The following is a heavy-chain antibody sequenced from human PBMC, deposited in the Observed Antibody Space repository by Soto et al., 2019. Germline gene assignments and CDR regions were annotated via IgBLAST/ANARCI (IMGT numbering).Heavy chain of an antibody. CDR3: AKDKYSSTWYSFDFYGMDV. Sequence: EVQLLESGGGLVQPGGSLSLSCAASAFTFSGYAMTWVRQAPGKGLEWVSAISGSGDRTYYADSVKGRFTISRDNSKNTLYLQMNTLRAEDTAVYYCAKDKYSSTWYSFDFYGMDVWGQGTTVTVSS. V-gene: IGHV3-23*01. CDR2: ISGSGDRT. CDR1: AFTFSGYA. D-gene: IGHD6-13*01. J-gene: IGHJ6*02.